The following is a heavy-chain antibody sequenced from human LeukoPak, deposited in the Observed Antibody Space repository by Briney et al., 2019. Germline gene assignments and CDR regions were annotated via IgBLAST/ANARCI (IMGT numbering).Heavy chain of an antibody. CDR3: ARAYCSSTSCYTDYYYMDV. Sequence: SETLSLTCTVSGGSISSGDYYWSWIRLPPGKGLEWIGYIYYSGSTYYNPSLKSRVTISVDTSKNQFSLKLSSVTAADTAVYYCARAYCSSTSCYTDYYYMDVWGKGTTVTVSS. D-gene: IGHD2-2*02. CDR1: GGSISSGDYY. J-gene: IGHJ6*03. CDR2: IYYSGST. V-gene: IGHV4-30-4*08.